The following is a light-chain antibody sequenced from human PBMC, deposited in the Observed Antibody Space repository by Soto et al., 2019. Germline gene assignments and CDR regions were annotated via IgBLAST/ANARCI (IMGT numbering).Light chain of an antibody. Sequence: QSALTQPPSASGSPGQSVIISCTGTSSDVGGYNNYVSWYQQHPGKAPKLIIYEVSKRPSGVPDRFSGSKFGNTASLTVSGLQTEDEADYYCSSYAGSNKGGYVFGTGTKLTVL. CDR1: SSDVGGYNNY. V-gene: IGLV2-8*01. CDR3: SSYAGSNKGGYV. CDR2: EVS. J-gene: IGLJ1*01.